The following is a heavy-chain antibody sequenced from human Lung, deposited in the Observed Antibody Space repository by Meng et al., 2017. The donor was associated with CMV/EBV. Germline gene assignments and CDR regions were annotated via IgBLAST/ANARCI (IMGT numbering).Heavy chain of an antibody. CDR2: TIPMFGTP. CDR3: ARLDKHVGDYFYYGMDV. Sequence: SVKVSCKASGGTFSTYSINWMRQAPGQGLEWMGGTIPMFGTPNYAQKFQGRVTITTDESTSTAYMELSSLRSEDTAVYYCARLDKHVGDYFYYGMDVCGQGTXVTVSS. J-gene: IGHJ6*02. D-gene: IGHD3-10*01. V-gene: IGHV1-69*05. CDR1: GGTFSTYS.